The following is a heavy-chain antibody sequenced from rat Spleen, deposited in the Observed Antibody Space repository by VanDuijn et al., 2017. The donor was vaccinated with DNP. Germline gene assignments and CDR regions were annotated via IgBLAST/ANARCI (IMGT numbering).Heavy chain of an antibody. D-gene: IGHD2-5*01. Sequence: EVQLVESGGGLVQPGRSLKVSCVASGFTFNNYWMTWTRQVPGKGLEWIASITSGTGTTSYADAVKGRFMISRDDTKNTLSLQMNSLKSEDTATYYCARGSTSIYWYFDFWGPGTMVTVSS. CDR2: ITSGTGTT. CDR3: ARGSTSIYWYFDF. V-gene: IGHV5-31*01. J-gene: IGHJ1*01. CDR1: GFTFNNYW.